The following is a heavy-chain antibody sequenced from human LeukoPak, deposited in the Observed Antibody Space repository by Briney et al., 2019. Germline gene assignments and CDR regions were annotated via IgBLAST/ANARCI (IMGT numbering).Heavy chain of an antibody. Sequence: SETLSLTCTVSGGSISSSSYYWGWIRQPPGKGLEWIGSIYYSGSTYHNPSLKSRVTISVDTSKNQFSLKLSSVTAADTAVYYCARREYYDILTGIPAGAFDIWGQGTMVTVSS. CDR2: IYYSGST. D-gene: IGHD3-9*01. J-gene: IGHJ3*02. V-gene: IGHV4-39*01. CDR3: ARREYYDILTGIPAGAFDI. CDR1: GGSISSSSYY.